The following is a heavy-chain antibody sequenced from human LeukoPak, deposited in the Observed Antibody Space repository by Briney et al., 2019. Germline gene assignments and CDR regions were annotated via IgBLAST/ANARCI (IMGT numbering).Heavy chain of an antibody. J-gene: IGHJ3*02. CDR2: IYYSGST. Sequence: SETLSLICTVSGGSISSYYWSWIRQPPGKGLEWIGYIYYSGSTNYNPSLKSRVTISVDTSKNQFSLKLSSVTAADTAVYYCARGYSYGSDAFDIWGQGTMVTVSS. CDR1: GGSISSYY. D-gene: IGHD5-18*01. CDR3: ARGYSYGSDAFDI. V-gene: IGHV4-59*01.